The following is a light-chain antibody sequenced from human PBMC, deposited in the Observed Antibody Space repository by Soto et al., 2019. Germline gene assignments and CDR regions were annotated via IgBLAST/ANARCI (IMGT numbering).Light chain of an antibody. CDR1: SSDVGGYNY. CDR2: DVN. Sequence: QSALTQPASVSGSPGQSITISCTGTSSDVGGYNYVSWYQQHPGKAPKLMIYDVNNRPSGVSNRFSGSKSGNTASLTISGLQGEDEADYYCSSCTSSSTPYVFGTGTKVTVL. J-gene: IGLJ1*01. CDR3: SSCTSSSTPYV. V-gene: IGLV2-14*01.